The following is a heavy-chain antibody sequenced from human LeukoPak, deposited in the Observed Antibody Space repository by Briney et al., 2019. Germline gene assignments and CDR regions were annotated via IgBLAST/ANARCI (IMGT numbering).Heavy chain of an antibody. D-gene: IGHD2-21*02. CDR2: IYYSGST. V-gene: IGHV4-31*03. CDR3: ARGVPSVGVVTAIDFDY. Sequence: SETLSLTCTVSGGSISSGGYYWSWIRQHPGKGLEWIGYIYYSGSTYYNPSLKSRVTISVDTSKSQFSLKLSSVTAADTAVYYCARGVPSVGVVTAIDFDYWGQGTLVTVSS. J-gene: IGHJ4*02. CDR1: GGSISSGGYY.